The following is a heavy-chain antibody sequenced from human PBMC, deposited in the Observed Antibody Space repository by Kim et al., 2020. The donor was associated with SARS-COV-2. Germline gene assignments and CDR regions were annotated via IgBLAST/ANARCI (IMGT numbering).Heavy chain of an antibody. CDR3: ARDRGGLGDV. Sequence: ARSVKGRFNISRDDSKNSLFLQMNSLKIEDTAIYYCARDRGGLGDVWGQGTMVTVSS. V-gene: IGHV3-72*01. J-gene: IGHJ3*01.